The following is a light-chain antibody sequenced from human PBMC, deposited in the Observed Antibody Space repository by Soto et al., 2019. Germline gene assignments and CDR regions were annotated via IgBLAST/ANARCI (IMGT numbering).Light chain of an antibody. V-gene: IGKV3-11*01. CDR1: QSVRTY. J-gene: IGKJ5*01. CDR2: DAY. Sequence: IVLTQSPGTLALSPGERATLSCSASQSVRTYLAWYQVKPGQAHRLLIYDAYRRASGVPDRFSGSGSGTDFTLTIRRLEPEDFALYYCQKRNTWPQITLGKGKRLEIK. CDR3: QKRNTWPQIT.